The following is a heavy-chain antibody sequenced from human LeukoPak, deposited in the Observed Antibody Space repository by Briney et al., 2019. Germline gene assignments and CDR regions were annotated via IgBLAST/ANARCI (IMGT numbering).Heavy chain of an antibody. V-gene: IGHV5-51*01. D-gene: IGHD6-13*01. CDR3: ARGDSIIGTAVGDYYYYMDV. CDR1: GYTFTNYW. Sequence: GESLKISCKVSGYTFTNYWIAWVRQMPGKGLEWMGIIYPVDSDTRYSPSFQGQVTISADKSISTAYLQWTSLKASDTAIYYCARGDSIIGTAVGDYYYYMDVWGKGTTVTVSS. J-gene: IGHJ6*03. CDR2: IYPVDSDT.